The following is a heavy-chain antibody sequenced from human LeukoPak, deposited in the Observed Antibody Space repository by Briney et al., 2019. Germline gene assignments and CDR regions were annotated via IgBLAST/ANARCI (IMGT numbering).Heavy chain of an antibody. Sequence: SETLSLTCAVYGGSFSGYYWSWIRQPPGKGLEWIGYIYDTGTTNYNPSLSSRVTISLDTSKNLFSLKLTSVTAADTAVYYCARGLTADSWGQGTLVTVSS. CDR2: IYDTGTT. CDR3: ARGLTADS. D-gene: IGHD5-18*01. CDR1: GGSFSGYY. J-gene: IGHJ4*02. V-gene: IGHV4-59*01.